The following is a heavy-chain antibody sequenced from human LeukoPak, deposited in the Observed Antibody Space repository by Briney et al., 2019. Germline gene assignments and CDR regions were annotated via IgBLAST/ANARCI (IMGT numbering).Heavy chain of an antibody. CDR2: IKRDGSEK. CDR3: VRDSRFDP. J-gene: IGHJ5*02. CDR1: GFTFSSDW. Sequence: GGSLRLSCAASGFTFSSDWMRWVRRAPGKGPEWVANIKRDGSEKYDVDSVKGRFSISRDNDKNSLYLQMTTLRDEDTAVYSCVRDSRFDPRGRGTQVTVSS. V-gene: IGHV3-7*01.